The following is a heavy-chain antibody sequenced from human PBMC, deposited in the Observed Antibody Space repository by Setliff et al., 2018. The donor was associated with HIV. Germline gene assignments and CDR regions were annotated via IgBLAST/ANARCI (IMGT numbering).Heavy chain of an antibody. CDR1: GYTFTNYA. CDR3: ARDSGDDYSDYYYYGMDV. Sequence: ASVKVSCKASGYTFTNYAMHWVRQAPGQRLEGVGWINAGNGDTKYSQKFQGRVIFTWDTSASTAYMELSSLRSEETALYYCARDSGDDYSDYYYYGMDVWGQGTTVTV. J-gene: IGHJ6*02. V-gene: IGHV1-3*01. D-gene: IGHD4-4*01. CDR2: INAGNGDT.